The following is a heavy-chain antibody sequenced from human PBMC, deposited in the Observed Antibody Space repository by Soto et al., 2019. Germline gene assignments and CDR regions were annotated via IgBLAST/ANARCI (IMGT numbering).Heavy chain of an antibody. V-gene: IGHV4-59*01. CDR2: IHYSGST. CDR1: GGSISSYY. J-gene: IGHJ4*02. D-gene: IGHD3-22*01. Sequence: SETLSLTCTVSGGSISSYYWTWIRQPPGKGLEWIGYIHYSGSTNYNPSLKSRVTISVDTSKNQFSLKLSSVTAADTAVYYCATNHQGRKDYYDSSGYYDYWGQGTLVTVSS. CDR3: ATNHQGRKDYYDSSGYYDY.